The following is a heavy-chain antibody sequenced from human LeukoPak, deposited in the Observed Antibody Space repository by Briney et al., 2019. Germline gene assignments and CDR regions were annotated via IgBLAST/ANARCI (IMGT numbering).Heavy chain of an antibody. Sequence: GGSLRLSCAASGFTVSRNYMSWVRQAPGKGLEGVSVIYNDGSSYYADSVKGRFTISRDNSKNTLYLQMNSLRAEDTAVYYCARDRPFGGVLDFDYWGQGTLVTVSS. CDR1: GFTVSRNY. J-gene: IGHJ4*02. V-gene: IGHV3-66*01. D-gene: IGHD3-16*01. CDR3: ARDRPFGGVLDFDY. CDR2: IYNDGSS.